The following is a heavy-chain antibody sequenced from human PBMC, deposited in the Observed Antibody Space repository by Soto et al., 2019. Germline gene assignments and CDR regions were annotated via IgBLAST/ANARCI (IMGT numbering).Heavy chain of an antibody. CDR1: GFTFDDFA. Sequence: EVHLVDSGGGLAQPGRSLRLSCAASGFTFDDFAMHWVRRVPGKGLEWVSSITWNGTITGYADSVKGRFFISRDNAKNSHYLQMNSLRREDATLHYCAKGGSDAFCGGRSRYFYSWGQSTQVTVAS. V-gene: IGHV3-9*01. D-gene: IGHD2-21*01. CDR2: ITWNGTIT. J-gene: IGHJ1*01. CDR3: AKGGSDAFCGGRSRYFYS.